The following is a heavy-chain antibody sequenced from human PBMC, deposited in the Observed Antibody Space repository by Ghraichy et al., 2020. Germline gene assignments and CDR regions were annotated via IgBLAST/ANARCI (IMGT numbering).Heavy chain of an antibody. D-gene: IGHD2-2*01. CDR1: GNTFTGSD. V-gene: IGHV1-8*01. CDR2: MNPNSGNT. CDR3: GSGHFLGPAAIGD. Sequence: ASVKVSCKVSGNTFTGSDINWVRQATGQGLEWMGWMNPNSGNTGYAQKFQGRITMTRSTSISTAYMELSSLRSEDTAVYYCGSGHFLGPAAIGDWGQGTLVTVSS. J-gene: IGHJ4*02.